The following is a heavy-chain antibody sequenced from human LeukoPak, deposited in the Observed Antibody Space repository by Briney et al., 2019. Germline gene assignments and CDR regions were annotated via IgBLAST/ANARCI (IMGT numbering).Heavy chain of an antibody. CDR2: IDWNGNST. CDR1: GFTFDDFG. CDR3: AREVLWFGQHFYSYMDV. Sequence: GGSLRLSCGASGFTFDDFGMSWVRQAPGKGLEWVSGIDWNGNSTGYADSVKGGFSISRDNAKNSVYLQMNSLRAEDTALYYCAREVLWFGQHFYSYMDVWGKGTTVTVSS. V-gene: IGHV3-20*04. D-gene: IGHD3-10*01. J-gene: IGHJ6*03.